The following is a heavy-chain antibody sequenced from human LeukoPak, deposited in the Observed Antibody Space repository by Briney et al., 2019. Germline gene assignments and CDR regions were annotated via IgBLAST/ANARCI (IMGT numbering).Heavy chain of an antibody. D-gene: IGHD3-22*01. V-gene: IGHV4-31*03. CDR1: GGSISSGGYY. J-gene: IGHJ4*02. Sequence: SETPSPTRTVSGGSISSGGYYLSWIRPPPRKGLGWVGDIYYSGSTYYNPSLKSRVTISVDTSKNQFSLKLSSVTAADTAVYYCARALFVSSGYYEPFDYWGQGTLVTVSS. CDR3: ARALFVSSGYYEPFDY. CDR2: IYYSGST.